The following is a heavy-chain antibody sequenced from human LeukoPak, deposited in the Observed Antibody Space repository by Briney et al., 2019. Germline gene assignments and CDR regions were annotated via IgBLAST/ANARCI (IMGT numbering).Heavy chain of an antibody. D-gene: IGHD2-21*02. CDR3: ARDNRWDCGGDCYSGIYGMDV. Sequence: PGGSLRLSCAASGSTVSSNYMSWVRQAPGKGLEWVSVIYSGGSTYYADSVKGRFTISRDNSKNTLYLQMNSLRAEDTAVYYCARDNRWDCGGDCYSGIYGMDVWGQGTTVTVSS. CDR1: GSTVSSNY. J-gene: IGHJ6*02. V-gene: IGHV3-66*01. CDR2: IYSGGST.